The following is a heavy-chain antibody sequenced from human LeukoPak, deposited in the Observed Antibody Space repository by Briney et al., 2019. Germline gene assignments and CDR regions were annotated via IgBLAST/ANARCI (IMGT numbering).Heavy chain of an antibody. Sequence: GGSLRLSCAASGFTFSSYWMSWVRQAPGKGLEWVSAISGSGGSTYYADSVKGRFTISRDNSRNTLYLQMNSLRAEDTAVYYCAKALSSSFYYFDLGGRGTLVTVSS. CDR2: ISGSGGST. D-gene: IGHD3-16*02. CDR3: AKALSSSFYYFDL. CDR1: GFTFSSYW. V-gene: IGHV3-23*01. J-gene: IGHJ2*01.